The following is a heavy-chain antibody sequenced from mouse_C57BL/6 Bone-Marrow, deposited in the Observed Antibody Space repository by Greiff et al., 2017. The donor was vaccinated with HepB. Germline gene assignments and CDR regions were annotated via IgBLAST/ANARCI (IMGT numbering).Heavy chain of an antibody. CDR3: AREWGYYYGSSSWFAY. D-gene: IGHD1-1*01. Sequence: QVQLQQSGPELVKPGASVKISCKASGYAFSSSWMNWVKQRPGKGLEWIGRIYPGDGDTNYNGKFKGKATLTADKSSSTAYMQLSSLTSEDSAVYFCAREWGYYYGSSSWFAYWGQGTLVTVSA. V-gene: IGHV1-82*01. J-gene: IGHJ3*01. CDR2: IYPGDGDT. CDR1: GYAFSSSW.